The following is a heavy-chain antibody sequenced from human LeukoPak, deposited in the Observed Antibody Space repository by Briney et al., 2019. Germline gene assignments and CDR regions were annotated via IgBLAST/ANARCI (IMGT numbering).Heavy chain of an antibody. CDR3: ARNTNHYDFWSGYYFHYGMDV. V-gene: IGHV4-59*08. D-gene: IGHD3-3*01. Sequence: SETLSLTCTVSGGSISSYYWSWIRQPPGKGLEWIGYIYYSGSTNYNPSLKSRVTISVDTSKNQFSLKLSSVTAADTAVYYCARNTNHYDFWSGYYFHYGMDVWGQGTTVTVSS. J-gene: IGHJ6*02. CDR1: GGSISSYY. CDR2: IYYSGST.